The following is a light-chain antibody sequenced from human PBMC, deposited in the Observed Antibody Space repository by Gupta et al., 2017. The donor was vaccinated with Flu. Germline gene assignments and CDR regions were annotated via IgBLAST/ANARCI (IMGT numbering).Light chain of an antibody. CDR3: QQRGNWPYT. Sequence: EIVLTQSPATLSLSPGEGATISCRASQSVSSYLAWYQQKPGQAPRLLIYDASNRATGIPARFSGSGSGTDFTLTISSLEPEDFALYYCQQRGNWPYTFGQGTKLEIK. CDR2: DAS. J-gene: IGKJ2*01. V-gene: IGKV3-11*01. CDR1: QSVSSY.